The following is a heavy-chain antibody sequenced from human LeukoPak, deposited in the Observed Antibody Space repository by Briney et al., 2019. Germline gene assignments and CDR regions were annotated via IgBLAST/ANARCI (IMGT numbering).Heavy chain of an antibody. CDR2: IYYSGST. J-gene: IGHJ4*02. Sequence: SETLSLTCTVSGGSVSSGSYYWSWIRQPPGKGLEWIGYIYYSGSTNYNPSLKSRVTISVDTSKNQFSLKLSSVTAADTAVYYCARDGGYSSGWYEETWGQGTLVTVSP. V-gene: IGHV4-61*01. CDR1: GGSVSSGSYY. CDR3: ARDGGYSSGWYEET. D-gene: IGHD6-19*01.